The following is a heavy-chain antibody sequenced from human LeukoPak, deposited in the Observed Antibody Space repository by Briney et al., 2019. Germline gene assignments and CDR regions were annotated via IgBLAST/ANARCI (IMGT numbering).Heavy chain of an antibody. V-gene: IGHV1-2*02. CDR1: GYTFTGYF. CDR3: PRDRGYYDSGNYPTDY. D-gene: IGHD3-10*01. Sequence: ASVKVSCKASGYTFTGYFIHWVRQAPGQGPEWMGWINPNSGGTNYAQKFQGRVTMTGDTSINTAYMELSRLTSDDTAVYYCPRDRGYYDSGNYPTDYWGQGTLVTVSS. CDR2: INPNSGGT. J-gene: IGHJ4*02.